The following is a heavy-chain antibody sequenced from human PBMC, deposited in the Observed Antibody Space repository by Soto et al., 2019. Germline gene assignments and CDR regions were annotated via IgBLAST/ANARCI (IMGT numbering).Heavy chain of an antibody. CDR2: IWYDGSNK. D-gene: IGHD2-21*01. Sequence: QVQLVESGGGVVQPGRSLRLSCAASGFTFSSYGMHWVRQAPGKGLEWVAVIWYDGSNKYYAYSVKGRFTISRDNSKNTLYLRMHSLRAEDTAVYYCARDGIAKGDAFDIWGQGTMVTVSS. CDR3: ARDGIAKGDAFDI. V-gene: IGHV3-33*01. J-gene: IGHJ3*02. CDR1: GFTFSSYG.